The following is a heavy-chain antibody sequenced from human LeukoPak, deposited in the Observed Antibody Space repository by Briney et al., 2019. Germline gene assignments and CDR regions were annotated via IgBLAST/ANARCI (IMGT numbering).Heavy chain of an antibody. CDR3: TTDIPRGSRGYSYGY. Sequence: PGGSLRLSCAASGFTFSNAWMSWVRQAPGKGLEWVGRIKSKTDGGTTDYAAPVKGRFTISRDDSKNTLYLQMNSLKTEDTAVYYCTTDIPRGSRGYSYGYWGQGTLVTVSS. J-gene: IGHJ4*02. D-gene: IGHD5-18*01. V-gene: IGHV3-15*01. CDR2: IKSKTDGGTT. CDR1: GFTFSNAW.